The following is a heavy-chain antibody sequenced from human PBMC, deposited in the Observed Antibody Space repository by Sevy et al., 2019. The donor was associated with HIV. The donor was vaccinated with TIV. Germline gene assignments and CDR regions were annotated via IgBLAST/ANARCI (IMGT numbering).Heavy chain of an antibody. J-gene: IGHJ4*02. CDR1: GDSVSRNSVA. V-gene: IGHV6-1*01. CDR3: ARDSPPHDFWPLIFDY. CDR2: TYHRSKWSS. Sequence: TLSLTCVISGDSVSRNSVAWNWIRQSPSRGLEWLGRTYHRSKWSSDDAASLGNRITINADTSKNQVSLQLKSVTPEDTAVYYCARDSPPHDFWPLIFDYWGQGTPVTVSS. D-gene: IGHD3-3*01.